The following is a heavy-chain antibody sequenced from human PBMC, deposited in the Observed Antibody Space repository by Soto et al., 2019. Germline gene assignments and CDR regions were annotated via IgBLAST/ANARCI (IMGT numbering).Heavy chain of an antibody. J-gene: IGHJ5*02. CDR1: GFTFSSYA. V-gene: IGHV3-23*01. CDR2: ISGSGGST. Sequence: GGSLRLSCAASGFTFSSYAMSWVRQAPEKGLEWVSAISGSGGSTYYADSVKGRFTISRDNSKNTLYLQMNSLRAEDTAVYYCAKDTGAYYYDSSGYPTWGQGTLVTVSS. CDR3: AKDTGAYYYDSSGYPT. D-gene: IGHD3-22*01.